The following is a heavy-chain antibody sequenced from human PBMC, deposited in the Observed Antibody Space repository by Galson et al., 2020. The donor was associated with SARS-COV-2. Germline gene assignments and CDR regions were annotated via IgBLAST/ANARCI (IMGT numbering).Heavy chain of an antibody. J-gene: IGHJ6*03. CDR1: GFTFEDYS. CDR2: ITWDAGNT. Sequence: GGSLRLSCVASGFTFEDYSMHWVRQAPGMGLEWVSFITWDAGNTYYADSVKGRFTISRDNSKNSLYLQMNSLRIEDTALYYCVKDAGGYQVLFDYYCYYYMEVWGKGTTVTVSS. CDR3: VKDAGGYQVLFDYYCYYYMEV. D-gene: IGHD2-2*01. V-gene: IGHV3-43*01.